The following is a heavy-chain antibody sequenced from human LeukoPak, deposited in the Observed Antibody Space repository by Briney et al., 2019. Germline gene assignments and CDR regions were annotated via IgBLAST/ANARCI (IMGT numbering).Heavy chain of an antibody. CDR2: INWNVGTT. V-gene: IGHV3-20*04. Sequence: GGSLRLSCAASGFTFDDYGMTWVRQAPGNGMEWVSGINWNVGTTDYAHNAKGRFTISRDNAKTYLYLQMNSLRAEDTALYYCARGEYYNSGSYSDSWGQGPLVTVSS. D-gene: IGHD3-10*01. J-gene: IGHJ4*02. CDR1: GFTFDDYG. CDR3: ARGEYYNSGSYSDS.